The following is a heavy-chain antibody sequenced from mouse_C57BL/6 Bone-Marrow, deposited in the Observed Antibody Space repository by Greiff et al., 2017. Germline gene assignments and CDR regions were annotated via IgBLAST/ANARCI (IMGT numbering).Heavy chain of an antibody. J-gene: IGHJ4*01. CDR1: GYTFTDYY. D-gene: IGHD1-1*01. CDR3: ASAGSGSRYYYAMDY. Sequence: VQLQQSGPVLVKPGASVKMSCKASGYTFTDYYMNWVKQSHGKSLEWIGVINPYNGGTSYNQKFKGKATLTVDKSFSTAYMELNRLTSEDSAVYYGASAGSGSRYYYAMDYGGQGTSVTVSS. CDR2: INPYNGGT. V-gene: IGHV1-19*01.